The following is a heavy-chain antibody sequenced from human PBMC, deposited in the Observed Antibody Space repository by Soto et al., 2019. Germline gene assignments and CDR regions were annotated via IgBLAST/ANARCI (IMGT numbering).Heavy chain of an antibody. D-gene: IGHD3-10*01. CDR1: GFPFSRYD. Sequence: GGSLRLSCAASGFPFSRYDMHWVRQAPGKGLEWVAVLWFDGSNEYYADSVQGRFTISRDNSKNTLYLKMDSLRAEDTAVYYCAKVLYASESFDSEEAPYGMVVSGPGATVTVYS. J-gene: IGHJ6*02. CDR3: AKVLYASESFDSEEAPYGMVV. CDR2: LWFDGSNE. V-gene: IGHV3-33*06.